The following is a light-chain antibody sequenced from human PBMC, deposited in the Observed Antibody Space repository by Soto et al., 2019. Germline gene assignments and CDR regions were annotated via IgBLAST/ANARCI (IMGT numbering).Light chain of an antibody. Sequence: QSVLTQPASVSGSPGQSITISCTGTSSDVGSYKLVSCYQQHPGKAPKLMIYEGSKLPSGVSNRFSGSKSGNTASLTISGLQAEDEADDYCCSYAGSSTVVFGGGTKVTVL. CDR1: SSDVGSYKL. V-gene: IGLV2-23*01. J-gene: IGLJ2*01. CDR3: CSYAGSSTVV. CDR2: EGS.